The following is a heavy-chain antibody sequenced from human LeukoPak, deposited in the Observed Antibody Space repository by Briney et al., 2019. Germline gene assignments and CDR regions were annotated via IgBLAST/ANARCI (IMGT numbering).Heavy chain of an antibody. D-gene: IGHD3-22*01. J-gene: IGHJ4*02. CDR3: ARSPDYYDSSGLDY. Sequence: TLSLTCTVSGGSISSGSYYWSWIRQPAGKGLEWIGRIYTSGSTNYNPSLKSRVTISVDTSKNQFSLKLSSVTAADTAVYCCARSPDYYDSSGLDYWGQGTLVTVSS. CDR2: IYTSGST. CDR1: GGSISSGSYY. V-gene: IGHV4-61*02.